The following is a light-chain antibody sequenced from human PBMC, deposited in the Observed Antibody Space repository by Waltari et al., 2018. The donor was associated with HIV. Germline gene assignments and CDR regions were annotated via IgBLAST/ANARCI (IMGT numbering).Light chain of an antibody. Sequence: EVVMTQSPVTLSVSRGERVTLSCRASQSVISHLAWYQHKPGQAPRLLIYGASTRATGIPARFSSSGSGTEFSLTISSLQSEDFAVYYCQQYNNWPPYTFGQGTKLEIK. CDR3: QQYNNWPPYT. J-gene: IGKJ2*01. V-gene: IGKV3-15*01. CDR1: QSVISH. CDR2: GAS.